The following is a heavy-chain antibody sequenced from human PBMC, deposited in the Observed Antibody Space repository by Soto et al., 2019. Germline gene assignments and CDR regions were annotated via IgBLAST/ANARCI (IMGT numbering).Heavy chain of an antibody. J-gene: IGHJ4*02. Sequence: SETLSLTCTVSGGSISSYYWGWIRQPPGKGLEWIGYINHSGSTNYNPSLKSRVTISVDTSKNQFSLKLTSVTAADTAVYYCARDKITGLFDYWGQGTLVTVSP. CDR1: GGSISSYY. V-gene: IGHV4-59*12. CDR2: INHSGST. D-gene: IGHD2-8*02. CDR3: ARDKITGLFDY.